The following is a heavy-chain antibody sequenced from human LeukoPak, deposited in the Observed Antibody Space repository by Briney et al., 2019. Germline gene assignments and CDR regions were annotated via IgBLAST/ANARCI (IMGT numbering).Heavy chain of an antibody. J-gene: IGHJ4*02. Sequence: SETLSLTCTVSGGSISSYYWSWIRQPPGKGLEWIGYIYYSGNTYYNPSLESRVTISIDTSKNHFSLKLSSVTAADTAVYYCARDTGTYYFAYWGQGTLVTVSS. CDR2: IYYSGNT. V-gene: IGHV4-59*06. CDR1: GGSISSYY. D-gene: IGHD1-7*01. CDR3: ARDTGTYYFAY.